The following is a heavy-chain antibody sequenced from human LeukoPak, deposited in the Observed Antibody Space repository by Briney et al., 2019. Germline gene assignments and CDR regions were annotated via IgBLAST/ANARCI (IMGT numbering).Heavy chain of an antibody. J-gene: IGHJ4*02. D-gene: IGHD1-26*01. CDR1: GFTVSSNY. CDR2: IYSGGST. V-gene: IGHV3-66*01. Sequence: GRSLRLSCAASGFTVSSNYMSWVRQAPGKGLEWVSVIYSGGSTYYADSVKGRFTISRDNSKNTLYLQMNSLRAEDTAVYYCARVLIVGATTGDYFDYWGQGTLVTVSS. CDR3: ARVLIVGATTGDYFDY.